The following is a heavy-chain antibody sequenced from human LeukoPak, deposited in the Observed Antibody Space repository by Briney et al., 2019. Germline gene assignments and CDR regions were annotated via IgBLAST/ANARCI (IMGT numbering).Heavy chain of an antibody. CDR3: AKDIEGSLSGRAFDY. J-gene: IGHJ4*02. V-gene: IGHV3-9*03. CDR2: TSWNSGSI. D-gene: IGHD6-6*01. Sequence: GGSLRLSCAASGFTFDDYAMHWVRQAPGKGLEWVSGTSWNSGSIGYADSVKGRFTISRDNAKNSLYLQMNSLRAEDMALYYCAKDIEGSLSGRAFDYWGQGTLVTVSS. CDR1: GFTFDDYA.